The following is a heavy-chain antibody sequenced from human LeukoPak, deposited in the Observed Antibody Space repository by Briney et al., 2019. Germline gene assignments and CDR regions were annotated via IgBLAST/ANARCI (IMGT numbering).Heavy chain of an antibody. J-gene: IGHJ4*02. Sequence: SETLSLTCAVYGGSFSGYYWRWIRQPPGKGLEWIGSIYYSGSTYYNPSLKSRVTISVDTSKNQFSLKLSSVTAADTAVYYCARRYSSSWYCDYWGQGTLVTVSS. D-gene: IGHD6-13*01. CDR2: IYYSGST. V-gene: IGHV4-34*01. CDR3: ARRYSSSWYCDY. CDR1: GGSFSGYY.